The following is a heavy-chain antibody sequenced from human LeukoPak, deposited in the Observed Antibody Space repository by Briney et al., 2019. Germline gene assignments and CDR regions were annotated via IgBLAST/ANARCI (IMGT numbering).Heavy chain of an antibody. CDR1: GFTFSSYS. J-gene: IGHJ4*02. D-gene: IGHD2-2*01. Sequence: GGSLRLSCAASGFTFSSYSMNWVRQAPGKGLEWVSSISSSSSYIYYADSVKGRFTISRDNAKNSLYLQMNSLRAEDTAVYYCARDHPYCSSTSCYAVALDYWGQGTLVTVSS. CDR2: ISSSSSYI. V-gene: IGHV3-21*01. CDR3: ARDHPYCSSTSCYAVALDY.